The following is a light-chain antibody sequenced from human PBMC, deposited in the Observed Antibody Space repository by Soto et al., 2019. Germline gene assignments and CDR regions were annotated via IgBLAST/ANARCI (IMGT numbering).Light chain of an antibody. CDR3: QQYDNWPQLT. J-gene: IGKJ4*01. Sequence: EVVMTQSPGTLSLSPGERVILSCRATQSVSSNLAWYQQKVGQAPRLLIFGASTRAPNIPDRCSGSGSGTEFSLTISSLQSEDFAVYYCQQYDNWPQLTFGGGTKVEIK. CDR2: GAS. CDR1: QSVSSN. V-gene: IGKV3-15*01.